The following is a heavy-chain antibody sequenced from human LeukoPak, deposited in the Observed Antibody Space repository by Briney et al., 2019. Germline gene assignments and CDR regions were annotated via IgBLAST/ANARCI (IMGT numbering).Heavy chain of an antibody. J-gene: IGHJ4*02. Sequence: ASGKLSCTPSVYTVTVCDVHSGRGSPGHRLKGMGWIKPNRGGTNYAQKFQGRVTSTRDTTISTAYMEMSRLRSDETAVYYCARWMTRVITPDYWGQGTLVTASS. CDR3: ARWMTRVITPDY. V-gene: IGHV1-2*02. CDR2: IKPNRGGT. D-gene: IGHD4-11*01. CDR1: VYTVTVCD.